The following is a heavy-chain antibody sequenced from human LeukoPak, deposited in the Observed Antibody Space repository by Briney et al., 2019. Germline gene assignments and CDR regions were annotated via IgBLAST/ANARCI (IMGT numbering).Heavy chain of an antibody. J-gene: IGHJ4*02. D-gene: IGHD6-13*01. V-gene: IGHV3-23*01. CDR3: AKGGSSWSRFDY. Sequence: GVSLRLSCAASGFTFTSYAMGWVRQAPGKGLEWVSTISSSGESTYYAYSVKGRFAISRDNSKNTLYLQMSSLRAEDTAVYYCAKGGSSWSRFDYWGQGTLVTVSS. CDR2: ISSSGEST. CDR1: GFTFTSYA.